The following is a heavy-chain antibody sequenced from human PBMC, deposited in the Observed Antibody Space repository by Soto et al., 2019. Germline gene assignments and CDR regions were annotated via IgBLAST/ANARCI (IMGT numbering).Heavy chain of an antibody. V-gene: IGHV3-30-3*01. J-gene: IGHJ6*02. Sequence: GGSLRLSCAASGFTFSSYAMHWVRQAPGKGLEWVAVISYDGSNKYYADSVKGRFTISRDNSKNTLYLQMNSLRAEDTAVYYCARGRWLQWPIFFGMDVWGQGTTVTVSS. D-gene: IGHD5-12*01. CDR2: ISYDGSNK. CDR3: ARGRWLQWPIFFGMDV. CDR1: GFTFSSYA.